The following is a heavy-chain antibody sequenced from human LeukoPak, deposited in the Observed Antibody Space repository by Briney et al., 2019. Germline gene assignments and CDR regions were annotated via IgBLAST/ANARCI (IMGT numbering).Heavy chain of an antibody. CDR1: GFTFSDYY. Sequence: GGSLRLSCAASGFTFSDYYMSWIRQAPGKGLEWVSYISSSGSTIYYADSVKGRFTISRDNAKNSPYLQMNSLRAEDTAVYYCARFQRDKPATHPDYWGQGTLVTVSS. J-gene: IGHJ4*02. CDR3: ARFQRDKPATHPDY. V-gene: IGHV3-11*04. CDR2: ISSSGSTI. D-gene: IGHD2-2*01.